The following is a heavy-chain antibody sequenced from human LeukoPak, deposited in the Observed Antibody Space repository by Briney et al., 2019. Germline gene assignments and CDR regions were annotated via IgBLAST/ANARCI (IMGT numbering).Heavy chain of an antibody. CDR2: MNPNSGDT. CDR3: ARGPPRGYSYGYYFDY. V-gene: IGHV1-8*01. CDR1: GYTFTSYD. D-gene: IGHD5-18*01. Sequence: ASVKVSCKASGYTFTSYDINWVRQATGQGLEWMGWMNPNSGDTGYAQKFQGRVTMTRNTSISTAYMELSSLRSEDTAVYYCARGPPRGYSYGYYFDYWGQGTPVTVSS. J-gene: IGHJ4*02.